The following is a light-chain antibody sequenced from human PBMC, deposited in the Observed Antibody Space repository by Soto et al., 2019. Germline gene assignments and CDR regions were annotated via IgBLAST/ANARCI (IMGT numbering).Light chain of an antibody. V-gene: IGLV2-8*01. Sequence: QSALTQPASASGSPGQSVTISCAGTSSDVGGYNYVSWYQQHPGKAPKVMIYDVSNRPSGVPDRFSGSKSGNTASLTISGLQAEDEADYYCCSYAGSNNFVFGGGTKLTVL. J-gene: IGLJ2*01. CDR2: DVS. CDR1: SSDVGGYNY. CDR3: CSYAGSNNFV.